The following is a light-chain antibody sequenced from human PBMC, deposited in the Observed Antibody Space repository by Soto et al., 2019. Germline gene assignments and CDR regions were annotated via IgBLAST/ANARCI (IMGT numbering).Light chain of an antibody. CDR1: RSDIGAYNF. CDR3: TSWTTSTTMI. CDR2: DVN. V-gene: IGLV2-14*03. Sequence: QSALTQPASVSGSPGQSITISCTGTRSDIGAYNFVSWYQQHPGEVPKLILYDVNVRPSGVSNRFSGSKSGNTASLTISGHQADDEADYYCTSWTTSTTMIFGGGTKLTVL. J-gene: IGLJ2*01.